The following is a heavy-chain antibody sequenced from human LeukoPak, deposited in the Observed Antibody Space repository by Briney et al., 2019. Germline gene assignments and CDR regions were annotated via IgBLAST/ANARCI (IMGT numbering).Heavy chain of an antibody. J-gene: IGHJ4*02. V-gene: IGHV3-33*01. CDR2: IWYDGSNK. Sequence: GGSLRLSCAASGFTFSSYGMHWVRQAPGKGLEWVAVIWYDGSNKYYADSVKGRFTISRDNSKNTLYLQMNSLRAEDTAVYYCAREGVAAAGTELDYWGQGTLVTVSS. D-gene: IGHD6-13*01. CDR3: AREGVAAAGTELDY. CDR1: GFTFSSYG.